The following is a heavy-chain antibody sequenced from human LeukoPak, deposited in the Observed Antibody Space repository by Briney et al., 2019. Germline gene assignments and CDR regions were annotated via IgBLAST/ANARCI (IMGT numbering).Heavy chain of an antibody. CDR3: AKDTAAGECTGGNCYSYFDY. Sequence: SLRLSCAASGFTFTSYGMHWVRQAPSKGLEWLALISYDGSNKYSADSVKGRFTISRDNSKNTLYLQMDSLRADDTAVYYCAKDTAAGECTGGNCYSYFDYWGQGTLVTVSS. CDR2: ISYDGSNK. V-gene: IGHV3-30*18. J-gene: IGHJ4*02. D-gene: IGHD2-15*01. CDR1: GFTFTSYG.